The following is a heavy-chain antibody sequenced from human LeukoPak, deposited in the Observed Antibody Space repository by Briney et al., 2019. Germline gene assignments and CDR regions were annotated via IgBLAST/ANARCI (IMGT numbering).Heavy chain of an antibody. CDR1: GYTFTGYY. J-gene: IGHJ5*02. Sequence: ASVKVSCKASGYTFTGYYMHWVRQAPGQGLEWMGWINPNSGGTNYAQKFQGRVTMTRDTSISTAHMELSRLRSDDTAVYYCAREMQEGSGWYEFDPWGQGTLVTVSS. V-gene: IGHV1-2*02. CDR2: INPNSGGT. D-gene: IGHD6-19*01. CDR3: AREMQEGSGWYEFDP.